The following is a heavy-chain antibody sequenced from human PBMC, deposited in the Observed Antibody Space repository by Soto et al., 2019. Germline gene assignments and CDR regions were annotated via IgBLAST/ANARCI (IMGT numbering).Heavy chain of an antibody. CDR3: ARSETGYSRFDY. V-gene: IGHV1-3*01. J-gene: IGHJ4*02. CDR1: GYTFTGNA. D-gene: IGHD3-9*01. Sequence: QVQLVQSGAEVKNPGASVKVSCRASGYTFTGNAIHWIRQAPGQRLEWIGKIDPGNGNTKYSQNFQGRVTITRDTSASAAYMELNTLGSEHTSIYYCARSETGYSRFDYWGQGTLVTVSS. CDR2: IDPGNGNT.